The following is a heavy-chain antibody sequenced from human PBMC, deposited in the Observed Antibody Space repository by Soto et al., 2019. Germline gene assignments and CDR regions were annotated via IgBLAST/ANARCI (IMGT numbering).Heavy chain of an antibody. D-gene: IGHD5-18*01. Sequence: SETLSLTCTVSGGSISSGDYYWSWIRPPPGKGLEWIGYIYYSGSTYYNPSLKSRVTISVDTSKNQFSLKLSSVTAADTAVYYCARQDTAMVTWFDPWGQGTLVTVSS. J-gene: IGHJ5*02. V-gene: IGHV4-30-4*01. CDR2: IYYSGST. CDR3: ARQDTAMVTWFDP. CDR1: GGSISSGDYY.